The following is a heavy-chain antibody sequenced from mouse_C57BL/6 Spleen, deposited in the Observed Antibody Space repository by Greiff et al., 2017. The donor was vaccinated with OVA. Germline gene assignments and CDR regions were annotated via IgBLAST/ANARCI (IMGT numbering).Heavy chain of an antibody. J-gene: IGHJ2*01. CDR2: INPNYGTT. CDR1: GYSFTDYN. CDR3: ARTGSNPHYFDY. D-gene: IGHD2-5*01. Sequence: EVKLMESGPELVKPGASVKISCKASGYSFTDYNMNWVKQSNGKSLEWIGVINPNYGTTSYNQKFKGKATLTVDQSSSTAYMQLNSLTSEDSAVYYCARTGSNPHYFDYWGQGTTLTVSS. V-gene: IGHV1-39*01.